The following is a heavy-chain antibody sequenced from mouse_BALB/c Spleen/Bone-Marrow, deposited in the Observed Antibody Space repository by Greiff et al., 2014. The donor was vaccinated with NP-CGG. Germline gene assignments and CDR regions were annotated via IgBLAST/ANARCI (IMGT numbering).Heavy chain of an antibody. V-gene: IGHV14-3*02. CDR3: ASSNYWYDFDY. J-gene: IGHJ2*02. CDR1: GFKIKDTY. Sequence: VQLQQSGPELVKPGASVKLSCTTSGFKIKDTYMHWVRQSPEKSLEWIGSINPTNGSTKYDQKFKGKATMTVDKSSSTAYLELRSLTSEDSAVYYCASSNYWYDFDYWGQGTSLTVSS. CDR2: INPTNGST. D-gene: IGHD2-5*01.